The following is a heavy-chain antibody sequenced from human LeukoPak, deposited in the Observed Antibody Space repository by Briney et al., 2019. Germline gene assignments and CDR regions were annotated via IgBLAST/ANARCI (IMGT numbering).Heavy chain of an antibody. CDR2: ISHDGSNK. CDR1: GFPFSDYG. Sequence: GGSLRLSCAASGFPFSDYGMYWVRHAPGKGLEWLAVISHDGSNKHYADSVKGRITISRDNSMNTLYLQMNSLTAEDTAVYYCAKVRWGSDNALDSWGQGTLVTGSS. CDR3: AKVRWGSDNALDS. V-gene: IGHV3-30*18. D-gene: IGHD3-16*01. J-gene: IGHJ4*02.